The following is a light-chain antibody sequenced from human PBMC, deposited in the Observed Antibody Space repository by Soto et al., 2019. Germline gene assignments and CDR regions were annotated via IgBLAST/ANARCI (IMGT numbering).Light chain of an antibody. V-gene: IGKV3-20*01. J-gene: IGKJ1*01. CDR1: QSVGSSH. CDR3: QQYGSAPWT. Sequence: EIVLTQSPGTLSLSPGETATLSCRASQSVGSSHLAWYQQKPGQAPSLLMYGASSRATGIPDRFSGSGSGTDFTLTISRLEPEDFAVYYCQQYGSAPWTFGQGTKVEIK. CDR2: GAS.